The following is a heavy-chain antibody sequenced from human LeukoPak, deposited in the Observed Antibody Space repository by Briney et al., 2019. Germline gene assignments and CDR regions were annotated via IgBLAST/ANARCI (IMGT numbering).Heavy chain of an antibody. J-gene: IGHJ4*02. CDR3: VKSVAYYFDSGSPDY. CDR1: GFTFSSYS. Sequence: GGSLRLSCSASGFTFSSYSMHWVRQAPGKGLEYVSAINNNGGRTYYADSVEGRFTISRDNSKNTLYLQMSSLRPEDTAINYCVKSVAYYFDSGSPDYWGQGTLVTVSS. V-gene: IGHV3-64D*06. D-gene: IGHD3-10*01. CDR2: INNNGGRT.